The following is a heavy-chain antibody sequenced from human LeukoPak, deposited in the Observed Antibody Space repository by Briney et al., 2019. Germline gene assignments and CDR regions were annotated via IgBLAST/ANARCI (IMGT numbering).Heavy chain of an antibody. V-gene: IGHV3-66*02. CDR3: ARSLIKWELLH. Sequence: GGSLRLSCAASGFTVSSNYMSWVRQAPGKGLEWVSVIYSGGSTYYADFVKGRFTISRDNSKNTLYLQMNSLRAEDTAVYYCARSLIKWELLHWGQGTLVTVSS. CDR2: IYSGGST. D-gene: IGHD1-26*01. CDR1: GFTVSSNY. J-gene: IGHJ4*02.